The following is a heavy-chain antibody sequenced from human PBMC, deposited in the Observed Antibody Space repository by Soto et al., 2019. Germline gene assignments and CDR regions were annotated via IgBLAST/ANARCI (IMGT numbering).Heavy chain of an antibody. V-gene: IGHV4-4*02. CDR3: ARSPRSIAAGGIDY. D-gene: IGHD6-13*01. J-gene: IGHJ4*02. Sequence: QVQLQESGPGLVKPSGTLSLTCAVSGGSISSSNLWTWVRQPPGKGLEWIGEIYHGGSTNYNPSLKSRVTPSVDKSKNQFALRLSAVTAADTAVYYCARSPRSIAAGGIDYWGQGILVTVSS. CDR2: IYHGGST. CDR1: GGSISSSNL.